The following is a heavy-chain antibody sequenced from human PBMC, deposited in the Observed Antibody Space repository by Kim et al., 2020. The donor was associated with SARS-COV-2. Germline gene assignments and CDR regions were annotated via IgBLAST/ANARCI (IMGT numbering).Heavy chain of an antibody. CDR1: GFTFSNAW. Sequence: GGSLRLSCAASGFTFSNAWMSWVRQAPGKGLEWVGRIKSKTDGGTTDYAAPVKGRFTISRDDSKNTLYLQMNSLKTEDTAVYYCTTVYYDFWSGYYGWGQGTLVAVSS. CDR3: TTVYYDFWSGYYG. V-gene: IGHV3-15*01. CDR2: IKSKTDGGTT. D-gene: IGHD3-3*01. J-gene: IGHJ4*02.